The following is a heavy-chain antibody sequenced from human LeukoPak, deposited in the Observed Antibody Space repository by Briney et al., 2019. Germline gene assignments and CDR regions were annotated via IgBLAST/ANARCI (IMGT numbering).Heavy chain of an antibody. J-gene: IGHJ6*02. V-gene: IGHV3-33*01. D-gene: IGHD3-10*01. CDR1: GFTFSSYG. CDR3: ARDGPGITMVRGVSSYGMDV. CDR2: IWYDGSNK. Sequence: GGSLRLSCAASGFTFSSYGMHWVRQAPGKGLEWVAVIWYDGSNKYYADSVKGRFTISRDNSKNTLYLQMNSLRAEDTAVYYCARDGPGITMVRGVSSYGMDVWGQGTTVTVSS.